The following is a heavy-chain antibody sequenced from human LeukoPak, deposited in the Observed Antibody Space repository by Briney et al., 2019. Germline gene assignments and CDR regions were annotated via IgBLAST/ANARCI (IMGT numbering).Heavy chain of an antibody. CDR2: IYHIGST. V-gene: IGHV4-38-2*01. CDR1: GYSISSGYY. CDR3: ARAGWIITSGIDY. Sequence: SETLSLTCGVSGYSISSGYYWAWIRQPPEKGLEWIGTIYHIGSTYYNPSLESRVTISVDTSKNEFSLNLNSVTAADTAVYYCARAGWIITSGIDYWGQGALVTVSS. D-gene: IGHD1-20*01. J-gene: IGHJ4*02.